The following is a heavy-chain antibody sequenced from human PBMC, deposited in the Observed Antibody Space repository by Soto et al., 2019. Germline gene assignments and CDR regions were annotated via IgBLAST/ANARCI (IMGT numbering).Heavy chain of an antibody. V-gene: IGHV3-30-3*01. CDR2: MSYDGTTK. CDR1: GFIFSSYG. CDR3: AREVLWSRYFDY. J-gene: IGHJ4*02. Sequence: QVQLVESGGGVVQPGRSLRLSCAASGFIFSSYGMYWVRQASGKRLEWVAFMSYDGTTKSYADSVKGRFTISRDNSQNTLYLQMNSLRPEDTGVYYCAREVLWSRYFDYWGQGTLVTVSS. D-gene: IGHD3-10*01.